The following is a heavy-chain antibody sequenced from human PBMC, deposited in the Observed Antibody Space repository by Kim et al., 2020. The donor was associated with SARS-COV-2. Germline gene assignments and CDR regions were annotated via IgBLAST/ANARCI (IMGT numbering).Heavy chain of an antibody. D-gene: IGHD3-9*01. J-gene: IGHJ3*02. CDR2: ISSSGSTI. Sequence: GGSLRLSCAASGFTFSSYEMNWVRQAPGKGLEWVSYISSSGSTIYYADSVKGRFTISRDNAKNSLYLQMNSLRAEDTAVYYCARKETYYDILTGFGPGAFDIWGQGTMVTVSS. CDR1: GFTFSSYE. CDR3: ARKETYYDILTGFGPGAFDI. V-gene: IGHV3-48*03.